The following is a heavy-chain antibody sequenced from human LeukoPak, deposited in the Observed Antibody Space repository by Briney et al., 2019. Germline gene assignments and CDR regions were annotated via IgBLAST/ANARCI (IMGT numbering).Heavy chain of an antibody. CDR1: GYTFTGYY. CDR3: ARSITIFGVATLGY. D-gene: IGHD3-3*01. Sequence: GASVKVSCKASGYTFTGYYMHWVRQAPGQGLEWMGIINPSDGSTTYAQKFQGRVTMTRDMLTSTVYMKLSSLRSEDTAVYYCARSITIFGVATLGYWGQGTLVTVSS. CDR2: INPSDGST. J-gene: IGHJ4*02. V-gene: IGHV1-46*01.